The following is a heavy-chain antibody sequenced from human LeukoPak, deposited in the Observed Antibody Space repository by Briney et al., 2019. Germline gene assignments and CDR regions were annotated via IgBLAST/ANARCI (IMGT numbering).Heavy chain of an antibody. CDR1: GYSISSSSYY. J-gene: IGHJ4*02. D-gene: IGHD3-3*01. V-gene: IGHV4-39*01. CDR2: IYYSGST. CDR3: AIGIFGVTY. Sequence: KPSETLSLTCAVSGYSISSSSYYWGWIRQPPGKGLEWIGSIYYSGSTYYNPSLKSRVTISVDTSKNQFSLKLSSVTAADTAVYYCAIGIFGVTYWGQGTLVTVSS.